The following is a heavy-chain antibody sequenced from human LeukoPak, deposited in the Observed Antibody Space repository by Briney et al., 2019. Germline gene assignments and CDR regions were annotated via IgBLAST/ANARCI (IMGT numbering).Heavy chain of an antibody. J-gene: IGHJ4*02. CDR3: ARGRGETMVRGLPRD. D-gene: IGHD3-10*01. CDR2: IYYSGST. Sequence: SETLSLTCTVSDGSISSSTYYWGWIRQPPGKGLEWIGSIYYSGSTYYNPSLKSRVTISVDTSKNQFSLKLGSVTAADTAVYYCARGRGETMVRGLPRDWGQGTLVTVSS. CDR1: DGSISSSTYY. V-gene: IGHV4-39*07.